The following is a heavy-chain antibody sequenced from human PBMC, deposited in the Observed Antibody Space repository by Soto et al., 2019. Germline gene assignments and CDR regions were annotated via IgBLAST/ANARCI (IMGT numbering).Heavy chain of an antibody. CDR3: ASDKYCGSQNWIDP. CDR1: GGSVRTYY. Sequence: SETLSLTCSFSGGSVRTYYWSCIRQPARKGVEWIGRIYSTGSGNYNPALRSRVTMSVDTSSNQISLRLSSVTAADTALYYCASDKYCGSQNWIDPCCQGSLVTVSS. CDR2: IYSTGSG. D-gene: IGHD2-2*01. V-gene: IGHV4-4*07. J-gene: IGHJ5*02.